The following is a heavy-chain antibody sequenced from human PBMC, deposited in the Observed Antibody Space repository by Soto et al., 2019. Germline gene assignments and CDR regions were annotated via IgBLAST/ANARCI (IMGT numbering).Heavy chain of an antibody. J-gene: IGHJ6*03. CDR1: GFTFGDYA. Sequence: AGGSLRLSCTASGFTFGDYAMSWFRQAPGKGLEWVGFIRSKAYGGTTEYAASVKGRFTISRDDSKTIVSLQMNSLKTEDTAVYYCTRGLSVTTRLWYYYYMDVWGKGTTVTVSS. CDR3: TRGLSVTTRLWYYYYMDV. CDR2: IRSKAYGGTT. D-gene: IGHD4-4*01. V-gene: IGHV3-49*03.